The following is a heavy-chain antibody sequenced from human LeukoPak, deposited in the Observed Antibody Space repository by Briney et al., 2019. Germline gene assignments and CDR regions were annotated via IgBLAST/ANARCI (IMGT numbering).Heavy chain of an antibody. V-gene: IGHV3-11*01. CDR2: ISSSGSTI. CDR1: GFTFSDYY. D-gene: IGHD5-18*01. J-gene: IGHJ6*03. CDR3: ARDHLYSYGYKYYYYYMDV. Sequence: PGGSLRLSCAASGFTFSDYYMSWIRQAPGKGLEWVSYISSSGSTIYYADSVKGRFTISRDNAKNSLYLQMNSLRAEDTAVYYCARDHLYSYGYKYYYYYMDVWGKGTTVTISS.